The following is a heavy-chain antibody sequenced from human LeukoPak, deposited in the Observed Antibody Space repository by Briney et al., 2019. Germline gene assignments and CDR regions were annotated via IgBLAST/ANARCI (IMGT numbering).Heavy chain of an antibody. Sequence: GGSLRLACGGSAFIVSGHWVKWVRQAPGKGLEWVAGISGTGGSTHYADSVKGRFTISRDNSKNTVYLQMRNLRVEHTAVYYCAKVVAGNIDYYFDYWGQGSLVAVSP. CDR2: ISGTGGST. V-gene: IGHV3-23*01. D-gene: IGHD2/OR15-2a*01. CDR3: AKVVAGNIDYYFDY. J-gene: IGHJ4*02. CDR1: AFIVSGHW.